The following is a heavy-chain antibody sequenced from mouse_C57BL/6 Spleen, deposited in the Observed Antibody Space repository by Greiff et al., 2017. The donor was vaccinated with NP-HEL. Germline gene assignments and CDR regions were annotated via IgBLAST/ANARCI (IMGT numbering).Heavy chain of an antibody. J-gene: IGHJ2*01. CDR3: ARDPLSGDH. D-gene: IGHD1-1*01. V-gene: IGHV1-54*01. CDR1: GYAFTNYL. CDR2: INPGSGGT. Sequence: VHLVESGAELVRPGTSVKVSCKASGYAFTNYLIEWVKQRPGQGLEWIGVINPGSGGTNYNEKFKGKATLTADKSSSTAYMQLSSLTSEDSAVYFCARDPLSGDHWGQGTTLTVSS.